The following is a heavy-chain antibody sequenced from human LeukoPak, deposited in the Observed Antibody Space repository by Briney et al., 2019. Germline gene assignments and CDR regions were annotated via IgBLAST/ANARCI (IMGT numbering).Heavy chain of an antibody. CDR2: IYYSGST. CDR3: ARGLFGIPAAIRVVWFDP. Sequence: SETLSLTCTVSGGSISSGDYYWSWIRQPPGKGLEWIGYIYYSGSTYYNPSLKSRVTISVDTSKNQFSLKLSSVTAADTAVYYCARGLFGIPAAIRVVWFDPWGQGTLVTVSS. CDR1: GGSISSGDYY. D-gene: IGHD2-2*01. V-gene: IGHV4-30-4*08. J-gene: IGHJ5*02.